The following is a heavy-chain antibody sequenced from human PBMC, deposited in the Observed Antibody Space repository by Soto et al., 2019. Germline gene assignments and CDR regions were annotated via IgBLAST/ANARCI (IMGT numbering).Heavy chain of an antibody. J-gene: IGHJ4*02. CDR3: TLRQDTSRGPIY. CDR2: ST. Sequence: QSGPTLVNPTQTLTLTCTVSGFSPTARGMTLGWIRQPPGKAPEWLALSTQYSPSLQSRLTFTEDTSKNQVVLTMTNMDPVDTATYYCTLRQDTSRGPIYWGQGIMVTVSS. D-gene: IGHD6-13*01. V-gene: IGHV2-5*01. CDR1: GFSPTARGMT.